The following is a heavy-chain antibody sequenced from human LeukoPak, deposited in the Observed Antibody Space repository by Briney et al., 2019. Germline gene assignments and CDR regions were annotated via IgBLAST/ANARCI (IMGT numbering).Heavy chain of an antibody. CDR2: ISGSSGST. Sequence: GGSLRLSCAASGFTFSSYAMSWVRQAPGKGLEWVSAISGSSGSTYYADSVKGRFTISRDNSKNTLYLQMNSLRAEDTAVYYCAKRGTSSGWYSFDYWGQGTLVTVSS. CDR3: AKRGTSSGWYSFDY. D-gene: IGHD6-19*01. V-gene: IGHV3-23*01. J-gene: IGHJ4*02. CDR1: GFTFSSYA.